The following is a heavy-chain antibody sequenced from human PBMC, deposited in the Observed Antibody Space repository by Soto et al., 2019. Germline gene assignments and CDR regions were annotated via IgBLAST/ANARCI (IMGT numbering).Heavy chain of an antibody. V-gene: IGHV4-30-4*01. Sequence: PSETLSLTCTVSGGSISSGDYYWSWIRQPPGKGLEWIGYIYYSGSTYYNPSLKSRVTISVDTSKNQFSLKLSSVTAADTAVYYCARKPYYDFWSGYLFDYWGQRTLVTVSS. CDR1: GGSISSGDYY. D-gene: IGHD3-3*01. CDR2: IYYSGST. CDR3: ARKPYYDFWSGYLFDY. J-gene: IGHJ4*02.